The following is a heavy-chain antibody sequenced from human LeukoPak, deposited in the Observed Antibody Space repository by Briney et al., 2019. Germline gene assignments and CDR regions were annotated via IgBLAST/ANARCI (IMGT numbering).Heavy chain of an antibody. V-gene: IGHV3-48*01. CDR1: GFTFSSYS. CDR2: ISSIDSTI. Sequence: GGSLRLSCAASGFTFSSYSMNWVRQAPGKGLEWVSYISSIDSTIYYADSVQGRFTISRDNAENSLYLLMNSLRAEDTAVYYRARDLDGAVAFDIWGQGTMVTVSS. D-gene: IGHD1-1*01. CDR3: ARDLDGAVAFDI. J-gene: IGHJ3*02.